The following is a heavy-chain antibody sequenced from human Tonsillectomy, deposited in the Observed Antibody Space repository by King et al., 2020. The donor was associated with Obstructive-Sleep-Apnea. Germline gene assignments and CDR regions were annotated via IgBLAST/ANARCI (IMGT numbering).Heavy chain of an antibody. CDR3: ATRRGAGTSDY. D-gene: IGHD2-8*01. V-gene: IGHV1-8*01. CDR2: MNPNSGNT. J-gene: IGHJ4*02. CDR1: GYTFTSYD. Sequence: QLVQSGAEVKKPGASVKVSCKASGYTFTSYDINWVRQATGQGLEWMGWMNPNSGNTEYAQKLQGRVSMTRNASMSTAYMELSALRSEDAAVYYCATRRGAGTSDYWGQGTLVTVSS.